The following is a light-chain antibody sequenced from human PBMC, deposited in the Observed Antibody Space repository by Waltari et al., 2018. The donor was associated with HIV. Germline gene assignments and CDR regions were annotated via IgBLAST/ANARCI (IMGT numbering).Light chain of an antibody. CDR1: SSNLGPNT. CDR3: AAWDDSLNGQVV. V-gene: IGLV1-44*01. CDR2: NNN. Sequence: QSVLPQPPSASGTPGPRVTISCSGSSSNLGPNTVSWYQQVPGTSPKLLTYNNNQRPSGVPDRFSGSKSGTSASLAITGLQSEDEADYHCAAWDDSLNGQVVFGGGTKLTVL. J-gene: IGLJ3*02.